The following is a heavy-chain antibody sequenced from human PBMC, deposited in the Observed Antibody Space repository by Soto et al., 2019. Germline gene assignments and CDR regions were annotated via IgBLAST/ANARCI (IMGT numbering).Heavy chain of an antibody. D-gene: IGHD4-17*01. V-gene: IGHV4-39*07. CDR2: IYYNGAT. Sequence: PSETLSLTCTVFGGSISSSNYYWGWVRQPPGKGLEWIGTIYYNGATRYNPSLQSRVAISVDTSNNQFSLKLSSVTAADTAVYYCARAYGDYVFDYWGQGTLVTVSS. CDR1: GGSISSSNYY. CDR3: ARAYGDYVFDY. J-gene: IGHJ4*02.